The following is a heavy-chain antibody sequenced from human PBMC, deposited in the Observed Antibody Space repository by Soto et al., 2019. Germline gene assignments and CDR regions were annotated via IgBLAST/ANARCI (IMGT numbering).Heavy chain of an antibody. J-gene: IGHJ4*02. V-gene: IGHV3-21*01. D-gene: IGHD3-22*01. Sequence: VGSLRLSCAASGFTFSSYSMNWVRQAPGKGLEWVSSISSSSSYIYYADSVKGRFTISRDNAKNSLYLQMNSLRAEDTAVYYCARAYTYYYDSSGYPTLFDYWGQGTLVTVSS. CDR2: ISSSSSYI. CDR3: ARAYTYYYDSSGYPTLFDY. CDR1: GFTFSSYS.